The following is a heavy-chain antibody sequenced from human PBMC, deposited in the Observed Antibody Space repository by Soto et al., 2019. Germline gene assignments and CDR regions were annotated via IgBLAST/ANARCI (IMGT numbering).Heavy chain of an antibody. CDR3: VRSSGSQPRAGWFDP. Sequence: EVQLVESGGGLAQPGWSRRLSCAASGFNFDDHAMHWVRQTPGKGLEWVSGISWNSVTINYADSIKGRFTISRDNAKRTLYLQMHNLRPADTAMYFCVRSSGSQPRAGWFDPWGQEPWSPS. CDR2: ISWNSVTI. D-gene: IGHD1-26*01. V-gene: IGHV3-9*01. CDR1: GFNFDDHA. J-gene: IGHJ5*02.